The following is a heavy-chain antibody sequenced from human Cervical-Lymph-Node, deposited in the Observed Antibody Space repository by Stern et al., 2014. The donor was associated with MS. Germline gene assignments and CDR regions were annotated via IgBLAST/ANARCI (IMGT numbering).Heavy chain of an antibody. CDR1: GGSIGNNLYF. CDR3: ARLAEGDYEDS. Sequence: QVQLQESGPGLVKPSATLSLTCTVSGGSIGNNLYFWGWIRQPPGKGLEWIGNVYYTGATYYNPSLKSRVHIFLDTSTNQVPLKLTSVTAADTAVYFCARLAEGDYEDSWGQGALVTVSS. J-gene: IGHJ4*02. CDR2: VYYTGAT. V-gene: IGHV4-39*01. D-gene: IGHD4-17*01.